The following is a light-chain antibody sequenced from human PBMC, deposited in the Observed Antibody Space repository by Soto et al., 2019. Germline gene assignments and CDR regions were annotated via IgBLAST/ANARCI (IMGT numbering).Light chain of an antibody. CDR1: NSDIGRYKF. V-gene: IGLV2-14*01. Sequence: QSALTQPASVSGSPGQSITISCTGTNSDIGRYKFVSWFQQHPGKAPKLMIFEVTNRPSGVSNRFSGSKSGNTASLTISGLQAEYEAIYFCSSSTNTNTLVIFGGGTTLTVL. CDR2: EVT. CDR3: SSSTNTNTLVI. J-gene: IGLJ2*01.